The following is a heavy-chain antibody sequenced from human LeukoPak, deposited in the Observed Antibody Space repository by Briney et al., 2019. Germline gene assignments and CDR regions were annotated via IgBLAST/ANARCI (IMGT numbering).Heavy chain of an antibody. Sequence: ASVKVSCTASGYTFTSYDINWVRQATGQGLEWMGWMNPNSGNTGYAQKFQGRVTMTRNTSISTAYMELSSLRSEDTAVYYCARDYYDSSGYYEDYWGQGTLVTVSS. D-gene: IGHD3-22*01. CDR2: MNPNSGNT. V-gene: IGHV1-8*01. CDR3: ARDYYDSSGYYEDY. CDR1: GYTFTSYD. J-gene: IGHJ4*02.